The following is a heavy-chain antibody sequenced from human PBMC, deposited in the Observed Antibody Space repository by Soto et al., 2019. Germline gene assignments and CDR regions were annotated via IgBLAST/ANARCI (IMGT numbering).Heavy chain of an antibody. Sequence: QVQLQESGPGLVKPSETLSLTCTVSGGSISSYYWSWIRQPPGKGLEWIGYIYYSGSTNYNPSLKSRVTISVDTSKNQFSLKLSSVTAADTAVYYCASLPVWYSSGWSKYYFDYWGQGTLVTVSS. D-gene: IGHD6-19*01. CDR3: ASLPVWYSSGWSKYYFDY. CDR2: IYYSGST. CDR1: GGSISSYY. V-gene: IGHV4-59*08. J-gene: IGHJ4*02.